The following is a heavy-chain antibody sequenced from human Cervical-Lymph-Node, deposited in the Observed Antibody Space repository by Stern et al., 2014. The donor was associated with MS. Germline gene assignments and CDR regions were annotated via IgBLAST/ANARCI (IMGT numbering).Heavy chain of an antibody. CDR2: ICHILGIT. CDR1: GDTFSRYP. D-gene: IGHD5-18*01. CDR3: ATERGYSSGSVIYL. J-gene: IGHJ1*01. Sequence: VQLVESGAEVTKPGSSVKVSCKTSGDTFSRYPVSWVRQAPGQGLEWLARICHILGITNYAQKFQGRLTITADKSTGTAYMELNSLRADDTAVYYCATERGYSSGSVIYLWGLGTLVTVSS. V-gene: IGHV1-69*04.